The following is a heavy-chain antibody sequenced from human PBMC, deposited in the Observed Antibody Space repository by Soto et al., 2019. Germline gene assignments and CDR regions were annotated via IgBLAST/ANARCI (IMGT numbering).Heavy chain of an antibody. CDR3: ASNIAVAGTPGPSDY. CDR1: GGSISGYY. Sequence: PSETLSLTCIISGGSISGYYWTWIRQSPGKGLEYIGYIYNGNTNYNPSLNSRVTISVDTSKNQFSLKLTSVTAADTAVYYCASNIAVAGTPGPSDYWGQGTLVTVSS. V-gene: IGHV4-59*08. CDR2: IYNGNT. J-gene: IGHJ4*02. D-gene: IGHD6-19*01.